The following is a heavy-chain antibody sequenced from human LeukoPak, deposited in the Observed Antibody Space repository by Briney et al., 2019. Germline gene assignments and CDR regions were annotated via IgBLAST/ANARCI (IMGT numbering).Heavy chain of an antibody. Sequence: GGSLRLSCAASGFTFSSYAMSWVRQAPGKGLEWVSAISGSGGSAYYADSVKGRFTISRDNSKNTLYLQMNSLRAEDTAVYYCARGIQLWFPYYYGMDVWGQGTTVTVSS. D-gene: IGHD5-18*01. V-gene: IGHV3-23*01. CDR3: ARGIQLWFPYYYGMDV. J-gene: IGHJ6*02. CDR2: ISGSGGSA. CDR1: GFTFSSYA.